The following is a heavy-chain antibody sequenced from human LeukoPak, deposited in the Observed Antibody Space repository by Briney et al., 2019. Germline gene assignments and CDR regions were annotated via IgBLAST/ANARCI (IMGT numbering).Heavy chain of an antibody. Sequence: ASVKVSCKASGYTFTSYDINWVRQATGQGLEWMGWMNPNSGNTGYAQKFQGRVTITRNTSISTAYMELSSLRSEDTAVYYCARVIITIFGVVDAFGIWGQGTMVTVSS. CDR2: MNPNSGNT. D-gene: IGHD3-3*01. V-gene: IGHV1-8*03. J-gene: IGHJ3*02. CDR3: ARVIITIFGVVDAFGI. CDR1: GYTFTSYD.